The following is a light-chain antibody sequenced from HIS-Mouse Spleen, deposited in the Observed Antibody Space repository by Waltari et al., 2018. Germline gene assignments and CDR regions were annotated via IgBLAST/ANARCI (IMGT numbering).Light chain of an antibody. CDR2: GAS. CDR3: QQYNNWPL. CDR1: QSVSSN. J-gene: IGKJ3*01. Sequence: EIVMTQSPATLSVSPGERATLSCRASQSVSSNLAWYQQNPGQAPRLLIYGASTRDTGIPARFSGSGSGTEFTLTISSMQSEDFAVYYCQQYNNWPLFGPGTKVDIK. V-gene: IGKV3-15*01.